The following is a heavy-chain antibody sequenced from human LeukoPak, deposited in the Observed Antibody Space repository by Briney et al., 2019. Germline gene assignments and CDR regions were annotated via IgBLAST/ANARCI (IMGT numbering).Heavy chain of an antibody. Sequence: GGSLRLSCGASGFIFSTYSMTWVRQAPGKGLEWVSSIISTGTSIYYADYVKGRLTISRENAKKSLYMQMNKLRADDTAVYYCAAGKYSSGWYVHWGQGTLVTVSS. D-gene: IGHD6-19*01. CDR1: GFIFSTYS. J-gene: IGHJ5*02. V-gene: IGHV3-21*04. CDR2: IISTGTSI. CDR3: AAGKYSSGWYVH.